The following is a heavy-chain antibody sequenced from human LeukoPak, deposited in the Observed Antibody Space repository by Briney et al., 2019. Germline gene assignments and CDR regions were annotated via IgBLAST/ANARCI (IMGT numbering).Heavy chain of an antibody. CDR1: GFTFTNYA. CDR3: ARRFAAQLAFVDV. Sequence: GGSLRLSCAGSGFTFTNYAMHWVRQAPGKGLEYVSAISYNGGSTYYADSVKGRFTISRDNSKNTLYLQMGSLIPEDMGVYYCARRFAAQLAFVDVWGKGTTVTISS. CDR2: ISYNGGST. V-gene: IGHV3-64*02. D-gene: IGHD3-3*02. J-gene: IGHJ6*04.